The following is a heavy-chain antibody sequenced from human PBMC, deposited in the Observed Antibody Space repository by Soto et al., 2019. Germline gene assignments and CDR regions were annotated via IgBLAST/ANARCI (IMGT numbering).Heavy chain of an antibody. CDR2: INHSGST. Sequence: SETLSLTCAVSGGSISSSNWWSWIRQPPGKGLEWIGEINHSGSTNYNPYLKSRVTISVDTSKNQFSLKLSSVTAADTAVYYCARVLAVAGPEDYWGQGTLVTVSS. V-gene: IGHV4-4*02. D-gene: IGHD6-19*01. CDR3: ARVLAVAGPEDY. CDR1: GGSISSSNW. J-gene: IGHJ4*02.